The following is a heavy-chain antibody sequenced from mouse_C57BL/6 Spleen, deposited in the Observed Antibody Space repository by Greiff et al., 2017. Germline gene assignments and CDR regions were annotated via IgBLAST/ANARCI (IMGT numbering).Heavy chain of an antibody. CDR2: IYPRSGNN. Sequence: QVQLKESGAELARPGASVKLSCTASGYTITSYGISWVKQRTGQGLEWIGEIYPRSGNNYYNEKFKGKATLTAAKSSSTAYMELRSLTSEDSAVYFCARKMDYEGRHFDYWGQGTTLTVSS. CDR1: GYTITSYG. CDR3: ARKMDYEGRHFDY. D-gene: IGHD2-4*01. J-gene: IGHJ2*01. V-gene: IGHV1-81*01.